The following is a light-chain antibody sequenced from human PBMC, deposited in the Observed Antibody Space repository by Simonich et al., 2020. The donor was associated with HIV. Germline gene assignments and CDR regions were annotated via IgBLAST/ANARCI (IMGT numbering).Light chain of an antibody. J-gene: IGKJ4*01. Sequence: DIVMTQSPDSLAVSLGERATINCKSSQSVLYSSTNKNSLAWYQQKPGPPPKLLIYWASTRESGVPDRISGSGSGTDFTLTISSLQTEDVAVYYCQQYYRTPLTFGGGTKVEIK. CDR3: QQYYRTPLT. CDR2: WAS. CDR1: QSVLYSSTNKNS. V-gene: IGKV4-1*01.